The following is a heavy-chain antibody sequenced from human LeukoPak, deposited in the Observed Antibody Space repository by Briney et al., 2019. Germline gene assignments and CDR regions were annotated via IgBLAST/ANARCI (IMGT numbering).Heavy chain of an antibody. Sequence: SGGSLRLSCAASGFTVSSYAMSWVRQAPGKGLEWVSAISGSGGSTYYADSVKGRFTISRDNSKNTLYLQMNSLRAEDTAVYYCAKESAPTYYYDSSGYESFDYWGQGTLVTVSS. D-gene: IGHD3-22*01. CDR1: GFTVSSYA. CDR3: AKESAPTYYYDSSGYESFDY. J-gene: IGHJ4*02. V-gene: IGHV3-23*01. CDR2: ISGSGGST.